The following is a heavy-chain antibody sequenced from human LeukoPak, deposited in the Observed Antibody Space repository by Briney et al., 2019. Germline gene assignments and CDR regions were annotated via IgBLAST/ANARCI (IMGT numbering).Heavy chain of an antibody. D-gene: IGHD5-18*01. V-gene: IGHV7-4-1*02. J-gene: IGHJ5*02. Sequence: ASVKVSCKASGYTFTSYAMNWVRQAPGQGLEWMGWISTNTGNPTYAQGFTGRFVFSLDTSVSTAYLQISSLKAEDTAVYYCARGGHVDTAIFNWFDPWGQGTLVTVSS. CDR3: ARGGHVDTAIFNWFDP. CDR2: ISTNTGNP. CDR1: GYTFTSYA.